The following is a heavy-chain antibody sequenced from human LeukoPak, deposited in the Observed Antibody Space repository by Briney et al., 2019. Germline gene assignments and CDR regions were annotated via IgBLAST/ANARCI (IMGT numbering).Heavy chain of an antibody. CDR1: GGSISSSSYY. J-gene: IGHJ5*02. V-gene: IGHV4-39*07. Sequence: SETLSLTCTVSGGSISSSSYYWGWIRQPPGKGLEWIGSIYYSGSTYYNPSLKSRVTISVDTSKNQFSLKLSSVTAADTAVYYCARGYDINGYGWFDPWGQGPLVTVSS. CDR2: IYYSGST. D-gene: IGHD3-22*01. CDR3: ARGYDINGYGWFDP.